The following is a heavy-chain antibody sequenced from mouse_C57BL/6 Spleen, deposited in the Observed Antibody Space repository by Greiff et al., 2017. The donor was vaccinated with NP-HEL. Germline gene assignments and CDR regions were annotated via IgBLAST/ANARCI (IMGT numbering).Heavy chain of an antibody. CDR2: IDPSDSYT. V-gene: IGHV1-69*01. CDR1: GYTFTSYW. J-gene: IGHJ4*01. CDR3: ARKGVVYYGNPYYAMDY. Sequence: VQLHQPGAELVMPGASVKLSCKASGYTFTSYWMHWVKQRPGQGLEWIGEIDPSDSYTNYNQKFKGKSTLTVDKSSSTAYMQLSSLTSEDSAVYYCARKGVVYYGNPYYAMDYWGQGTSVTVSS. D-gene: IGHD2-1*01.